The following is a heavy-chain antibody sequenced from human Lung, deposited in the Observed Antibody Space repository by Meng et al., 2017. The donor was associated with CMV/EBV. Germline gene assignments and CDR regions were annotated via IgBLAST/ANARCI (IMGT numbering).Heavy chain of an antibody. CDR3: LRRSGGSV. J-gene: IGHJ1*01. CDR1: GGSITNHNW. CDR2: IPHRGSS. V-gene: IGHV4-4*02. Sequence: QVQLRESGPALVKPSETLSLTCAVSGGSITNHNWRAWVRQPPGKGLEWIGEIPHRGSSAYNPSLKSRVSMSIDKSKNQFSLKLTSVTAADTAVYHCLRRSGGSVWGQGTLVTVSS. D-gene: IGHD3-10*01.